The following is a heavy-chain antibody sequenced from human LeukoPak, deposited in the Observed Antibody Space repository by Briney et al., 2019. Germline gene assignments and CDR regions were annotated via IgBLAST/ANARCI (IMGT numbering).Heavy chain of an antibody. D-gene: IGHD2-21*02. CDR1: GYTFTTYW. Sequence: GESLKISCKGSGYTFTTYWIGWVRQLPGKGLQWLVIIYPGDSDTRYSPSFQGQVTISADKSISTAYLQWSSLKASDTAMYYCARQKGRTAGALDIWGQGTMVTVSS. CDR2: IYPGDSDT. V-gene: IGHV5-51*01. J-gene: IGHJ3*02. CDR3: ARQKGRTAGALDI.